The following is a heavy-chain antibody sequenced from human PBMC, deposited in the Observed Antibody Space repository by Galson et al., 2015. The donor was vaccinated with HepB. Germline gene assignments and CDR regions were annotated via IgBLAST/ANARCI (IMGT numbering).Heavy chain of an antibody. CDR2: ISYEGSNK. J-gene: IGHJ6*02. V-gene: IGHV3-30*04. D-gene: IGHD2-15*01. Sequence: LRLSCAASGFIFSSYTMHWVRQAPGKGLEWVALISYEGSNKYYADSVKGRFTISRDNSKNTLYLQMNSLRGEDTAVYSCATVGYSGRSWYSDYYGMDVWGQGTTVTVSS. CDR3: ATVGYSGRSWYSDYYGMDV. CDR1: GFIFSSYT.